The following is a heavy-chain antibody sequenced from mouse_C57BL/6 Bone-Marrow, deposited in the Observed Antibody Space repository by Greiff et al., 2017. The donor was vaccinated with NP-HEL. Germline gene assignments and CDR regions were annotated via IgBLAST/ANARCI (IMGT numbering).Heavy chain of an antibody. CDR1: GYVFTNYL. D-gene: IGHD4-1*01. Sequence: VQLQESGAELVRPGTSVKVSCKASGYVFTNYLIEWVKQRPGQGLEWIGVINPGGGGTNYNEKFKGKATLTADKSSSTAYMQLSSLTSEDSAVYFCARGRGNWAWFAYWGQGTLVTVSA. CDR2: INPGGGGT. CDR3: ARGRGNWAWFAY. V-gene: IGHV1-54*01. J-gene: IGHJ3*01.